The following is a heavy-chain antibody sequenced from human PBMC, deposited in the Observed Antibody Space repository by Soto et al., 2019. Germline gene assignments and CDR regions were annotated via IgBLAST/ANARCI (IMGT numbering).Heavy chain of an antibody. D-gene: IGHD2-21*01. J-gene: IGHJ1*01. Sequence: GGSLRLSCAASGFTFNIYTIAWVRQAPGKGLEWVSSISGSGTDTKYADSVKGRSTISRDNSKNTVYLQVNSLRGEDTAVYYCAKNCGGNCYSTSRIVFQHWGQGTQVTVSS. CDR1: GFTFNIYT. CDR2: ISGSGTDT. V-gene: IGHV3-23*01. CDR3: AKNCGGNCYSTSRIVFQH.